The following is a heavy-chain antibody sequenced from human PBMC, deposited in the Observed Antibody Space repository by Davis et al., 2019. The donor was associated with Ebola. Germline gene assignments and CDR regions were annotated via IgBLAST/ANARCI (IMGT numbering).Heavy chain of an antibody. J-gene: IGHJ5*02. Sequence: GESLKISCAASGFTFSTYAMGWVRQAPGKGLEWVSDISSGGGAPYYADSVKGRFTISRDNSKNTLYLQMNSLRAEDTALYYCAKDPYASGRDWFDPWGQGTLVTVSS. CDR3: AKDPYASGRDWFDP. CDR2: ISSGGGAP. CDR1: GFTFSTYA. D-gene: IGHD3-10*01. V-gene: IGHV3-23*01.